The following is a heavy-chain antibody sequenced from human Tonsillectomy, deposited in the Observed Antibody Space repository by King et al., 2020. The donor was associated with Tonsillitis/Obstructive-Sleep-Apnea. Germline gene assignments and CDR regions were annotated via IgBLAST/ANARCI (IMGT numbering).Heavy chain of an antibody. CDR2: IDPSDSYT. D-gene: IGHD6-13*01. CDR3: ARGGILSAGSPDF. J-gene: IGHJ4*02. CDR1: GYSFTSYW. Sequence: QLVQFGVEVKKPGESLRISCKGSGYSFTSYWISWGRQMPGKGLEWGGRIDPSDSYTNYSPSVQGYVTISADKSISTAYLQWSSLKASDTAMYYCARGGILSAGSPDFWGQGTLVTVSS. V-gene: IGHV5-10-1*01.